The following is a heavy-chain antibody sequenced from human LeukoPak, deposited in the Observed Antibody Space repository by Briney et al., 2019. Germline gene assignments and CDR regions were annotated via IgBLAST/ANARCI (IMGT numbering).Heavy chain of an antibody. CDR3: ARGRGGGDWGYFDY. Sequence: SETLSLTCAVSGYSISSGYYCGWIRQPPGKGLEWIGSIYHSGSTYYNPPLKSRVTISVDTSKNQFSLKLSSVTAADTAVYYCARGRGGGDWGYFDYWGQGTLVTVSS. D-gene: IGHD2-21*01. CDR2: IYHSGST. V-gene: IGHV4-38-2*01. CDR1: GYSISSGYY. J-gene: IGHJ4*02.